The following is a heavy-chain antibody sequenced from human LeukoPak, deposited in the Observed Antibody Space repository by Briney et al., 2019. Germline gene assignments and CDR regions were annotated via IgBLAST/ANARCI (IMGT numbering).Heavy chain of an antibody. V-gene: IGHV3-23*01. D-gene: IGHD4-17*01. J-gene: IGHJ4*02. CDR2: ISGSGGST. CDR3: AKSLESAVTTNPYFDF. Sequence: GGSLRLSCAASGFTFSDYAMSWVRQALGKGLKWVSVISGSGGSTYNADSVKGRFTISRDNSKNILYLQMNSLRAEDTAVYYCAKSLESAVTTNPYFDFWGQGALVTVSS. CDR1: GFTFSDYA.